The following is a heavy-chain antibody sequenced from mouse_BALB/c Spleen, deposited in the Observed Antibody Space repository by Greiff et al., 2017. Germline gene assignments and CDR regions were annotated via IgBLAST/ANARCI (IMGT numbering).Heavy chain of an antibody. J-gene: IGHJ3*01. CDR3: ARRGGPFAY. CDR2: IDPENGNT. Sequence: EVKLVESGAELVRPGALVKLSCKASGFNIKDYYMHWVKQRPEQGLEWIGWIDPENGNTIYDPKFQGKASITADTSSNTAYLQLSSLTSEDTAVYYCARRGGPFAYWGQGTLVTVSA. CDR1: GFNIKDYY. V-gene: IGHV14-1*02.